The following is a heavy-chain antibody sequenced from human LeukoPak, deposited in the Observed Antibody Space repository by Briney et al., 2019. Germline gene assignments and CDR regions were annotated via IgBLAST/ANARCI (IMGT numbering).Heavy chain of an antibody. V-gene: IGHV1-18*01. CDR1: GYTFTSYG. J-gene: IGHJ4*02. Sequence: GASVKVSCKASGYTFTSYGISWVRQAPGQGLEWMGWISAYNGNTNYAQKLQGRVTMTTDTSTSTAYMELRSLRSDDTAVYYCARGHENDFWSGYYTYYFDYWGQGTLVTVSS. D-gene: IGHD3-3*01. CDR2: ISAYNGNT. CDR3: ARGHENDFWSGYYTYYFDY.